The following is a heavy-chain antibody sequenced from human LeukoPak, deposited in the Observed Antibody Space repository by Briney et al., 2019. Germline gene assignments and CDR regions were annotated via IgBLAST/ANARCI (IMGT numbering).Heavy chain of an antibody. CDR1: GFAFSTYW. Sequence: GGSLRLSCSASGFAFSTYWMHWVRQAQGRGLVGVSRINGDGSSTSYADSVKGRFTISRDNARNTLYLQMNSLRAEDTAVYYCARDQGYQVVDPWGQGTLVTVSS. V-gene: IGHV3-74*01. J-gene: IGHJ5*02. CDR3: ARDQGYQVVDP. CDR2: INGDGSST. D-gene: IGHD2-2*01.